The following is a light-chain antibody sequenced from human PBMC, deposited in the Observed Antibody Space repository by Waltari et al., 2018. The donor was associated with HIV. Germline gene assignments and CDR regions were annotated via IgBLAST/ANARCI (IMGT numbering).Light chain of an antibody. CDR3: SSYGRLTFGLI. CDR2: DVN. J-gene: IGLJ2*01. Sequence: QFPLPQPASFSGSPGHSFPISCTGTSTNIDAYKYVSWYQQRPEKGPRIMIYDVNKRPSGVANRFSGSNSANSASLTISGLQTDDEGNYFCSSYGRLTFGLIFGGGTKLTV. CDR1: STNIDAYKY. V-gene: IGLV2-14*03.